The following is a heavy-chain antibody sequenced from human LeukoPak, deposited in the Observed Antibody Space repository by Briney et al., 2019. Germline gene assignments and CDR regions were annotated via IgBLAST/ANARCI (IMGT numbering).Heavy chain of an antibody. CDR1: GYTFINYG. J-gene: IGHJ3*02. V-gene: IGHV1-18*04. CDR2: ISGYNGNT. CDR3: ASWDWGRAFDI. Sequence: ASVKVSCKASGYTFINYGFSWVRQAPGQGLEWMGWISGYNGNTKYAQNLQGRVTLTTDTSTSTAYMELRSLRSDDTAVYFCASWDWGRAFDIWGQGTMVTVSS. D-gene: IGHD7-27*01.